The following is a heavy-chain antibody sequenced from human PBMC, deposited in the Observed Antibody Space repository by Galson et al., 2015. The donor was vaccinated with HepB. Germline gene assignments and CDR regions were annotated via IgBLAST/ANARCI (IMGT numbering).Heavy chain of an antibody. CDR2: IIPIFDSA. J-gene: IGHJ4*02. Sequence: SVKVSCKASGGTLSSYTISWVRQAPGQGLEWMGGIIPIFDSANYAQKFQGRVTITADESTSTALMELSSLRSEDTAFYYCAANYYDSQGVFDYWGRGTLVTVSS. CDR3: AANYYDSQGVFDY. D-gene: IGHD3-22*01. CDR1: GGTLSSYT. V-gene: IGHV1-69*13.